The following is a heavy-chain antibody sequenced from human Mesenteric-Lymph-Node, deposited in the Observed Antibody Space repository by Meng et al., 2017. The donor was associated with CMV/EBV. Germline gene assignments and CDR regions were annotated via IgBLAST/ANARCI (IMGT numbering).Heavy chain of an antibody. V-gene: IGHV3-53*01. D-gene: IGHD2-15*01. J-gene: IGHJ4*02. CDR1: GFTVSSNY. Sequence: GESLKISCAASGFTVSSNYMTWVRQAPGKGLEWVSVIYSGGSTYYADSVKGRFTISRDNAKNTLYLQMNSLRAEDTAVYYCTRATPRPIDYWGQGTLVTVSS. CDR2: IYSGGST. CDR3: TRATPRPIDY.